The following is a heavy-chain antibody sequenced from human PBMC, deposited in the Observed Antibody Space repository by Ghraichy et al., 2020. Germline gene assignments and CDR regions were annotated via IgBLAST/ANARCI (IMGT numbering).Heavy chain of an antibody. CDR1: GFSFSSYG. CDR3: AKPRPGDYPQPFDY. Sequence: GGSLRLSCAASGFSFSSYGMTWVRQAPGKGLEWVSTIRTGGGYTYYADSVKGRFTISRDNSKDTLYLQMNSLRAEDTAIYYCAKPRPGDYPQPFDYWGQGTLVTVSS. CDR2: IRTGGGYT. J-gene: IGHJ4*02. D-gene: IGHD2-21*02. V-gene: IGHV3-23*01.